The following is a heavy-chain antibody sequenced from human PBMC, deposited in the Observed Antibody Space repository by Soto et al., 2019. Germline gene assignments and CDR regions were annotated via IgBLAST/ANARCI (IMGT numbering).Heavy chain of an antibody. CDR1: GFTFSAYG. Sequence: QVQLVESGGGVVQPGKSLRLSCAASGFTFSAYGMHWVRQAPGKGLEWVAIISYDGSNKYYADSVKGRITISRDNSKNMLYLQMNSLRAEDTAVYYCAKGDALPWEYQLGGMDVWGQGTTVTVSS. CDR3: AKGDALPWEYQLGGMDV. CDR2: ISYDGSNK. V-gene: IGHV3-30*18. J-gene: IGHJ6*02. D-gene: IGHD2-2*01.